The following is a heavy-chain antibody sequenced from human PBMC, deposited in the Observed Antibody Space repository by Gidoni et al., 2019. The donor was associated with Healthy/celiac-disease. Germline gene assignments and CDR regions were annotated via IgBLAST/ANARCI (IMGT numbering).Heavy chain of an antibody. CDR3: AKARYPYCSGGSCLHYFDY. CDR1: GFTFSSYA. D-gene: IGHD2-15*01. CDR2: ISGSGGST. Sequence: EVQLLESGGGLVQPGGSLRLSCAASGFTFSSYAMSWVRQAPGKGLEWVSAISGSGGSTYYADSVKGRFTISRDNSKNTLYLQMNSLRAEDTAVYYCAKARYPYCSGGSCLHYFDYWGQGTLVTVSS. V-gene: IGHV3-23*01. J-gene: IGHJ4*02.